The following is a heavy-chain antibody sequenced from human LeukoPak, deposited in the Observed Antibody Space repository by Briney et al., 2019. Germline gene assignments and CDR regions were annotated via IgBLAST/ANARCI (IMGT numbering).Heavy chain of an antibody. CDR3: ARGCDVGRLRFAFDI. CDR1: GGSISSSSYY. CDR2: IYYSGST. V-gene: IGHV4-39*01. Sequence: SETLSLTCTVSGGSISSSSYYWGWIRQPPGKGLEWIGSIYYSGSTYYNPSLKSRVTISVDTSKNQFSLKLSSVTAADTAVYYCARGCDVGRLRFAFDIWGQGTMVTVSS. J-gene: IGHJ3*02. D-gene: IGHD2-21*01.